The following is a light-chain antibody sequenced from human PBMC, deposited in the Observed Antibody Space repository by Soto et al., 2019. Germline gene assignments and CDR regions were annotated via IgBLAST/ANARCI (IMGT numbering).Light chain of an antibody. V-gene: IGKV3-20*01. CDR1: QSVNSRY. CDR2: DAS. Sequence: EIVLTQSPGTLSLSPGERATLSCRASQSVNSRYSAWYQQKPGQAPRLLIYDASSRATGIPDRFSGSGSGTDSTLTISRLEPEDFAVYYCQQYGNSLWTFGQGTKVEI. CDR3: QQYGNSLWT. J-gene: IGKJ1*01.